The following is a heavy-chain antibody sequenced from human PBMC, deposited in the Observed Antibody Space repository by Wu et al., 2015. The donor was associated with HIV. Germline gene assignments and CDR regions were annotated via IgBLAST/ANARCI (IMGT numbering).Heavy chain of an antibody. J-gene: IGHJ4*02. CDR2: IIPIFGTA. Sequence: QVQLVQSGIEVRKSGASVKVSCKASGYSFTGFYIHWVRQAPGQGLEWMGRIIPIFGTANYAQKFQGRVTITADESTSTAYMELSSLRSEDTAVYYCASARSNYGSGIIITQTTWGQGTLGTVSS. V-gene: IGHV1-69*13. D-gene: IGHD3-10*01. CDR1: GYSFTGFY. CDR3: ASARSNYGSGIIITQTT.